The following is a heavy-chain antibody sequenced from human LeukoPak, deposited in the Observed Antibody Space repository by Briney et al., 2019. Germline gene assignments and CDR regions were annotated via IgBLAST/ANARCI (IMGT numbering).Heavy chain of an antibody. D-gene: IGHD3-3*01. CDR1: GFTFSDYY. Sequence: GGSLRLSCAASGFTFSDYYMSWIRQAPGKGLEWVSYINSSGSTIYYADSVKGRFTISRDNAKNSLYLQMNSLRAEDTAVYYCARGLRFLEWLLDYWGQGTLVTVSS. J-gene: IGHJ4*02. CDR3: ARGLRFLEWLLDY. V-gene: IGHV3-11*01. CDR2: INSSGSTI.